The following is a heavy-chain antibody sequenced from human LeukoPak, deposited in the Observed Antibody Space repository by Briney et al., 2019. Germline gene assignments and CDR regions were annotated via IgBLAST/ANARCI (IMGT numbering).Heavy chain of an antibody. V-gene: IGHV4-61*02. CDR2: IYTSGST. J-gene: IGHJ6*02. CDR3: ARAESRRYYYGMDV. CDR1: GGSISSGSYY. Sequence: SETLSLTCTVSGGSISSGSYYWSWIRQPAGKGLEWIGRIYTSGSTSYNPSLKSRVTISVDTSKNQFSLKLSSVTAADTAVYYCARAESRRYYYGMDVWGQGTTVTVSS.